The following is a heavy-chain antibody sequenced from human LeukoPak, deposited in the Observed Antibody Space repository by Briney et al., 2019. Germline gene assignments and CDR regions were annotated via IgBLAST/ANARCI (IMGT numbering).Heavy chain of an antibody. CDR3: AREGIAVAGVDY. CDR2: ISSSSSYI. V-gene: IGHV3-21*01. Sequence: GGSLRLSCAASGFTFSSYSMNWVRQAPGKGLEWVSSISSSSSYIYYADSVKGRFTISRDNAKNSLYLQMNSLRAEDTAVYYCAREGIAVAGVDYWGQGTLVTVS. D-gene: IGHD6-19*01. CDR1: GFTFSSYS. J-gene: IGHJ4*02.